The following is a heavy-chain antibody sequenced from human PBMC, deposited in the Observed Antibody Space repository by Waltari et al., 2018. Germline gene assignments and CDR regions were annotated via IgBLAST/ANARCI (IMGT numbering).Heavy chain of an antibody. Sequence: EVQLVQSGAEVKKPGESLKISCKGSGYSFTSYWIGWVRQMPGKGLEWMGIINPGDSDTRYSPSFQGQVTISADKSISTAYLQGSSLKASDTAMYYCARFGYCSGGSCTDDAFDIWGQGTMVTVSS. J-gene: IGHJ3*02. CDR1: GYSFTSYW. D-gene: IGHD2-15*01. CDR3: ARFGYCSGGSCTDDAFDI. CDR2: INPGDSDT. V-gene: IGHV5-51*01.